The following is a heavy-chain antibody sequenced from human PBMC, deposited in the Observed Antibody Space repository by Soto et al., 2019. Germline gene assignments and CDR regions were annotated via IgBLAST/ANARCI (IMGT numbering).Heavy chain of an antibody. CDR1: GGSITSGLYY. CDR3: PRPLSGSYFVLEL. V-gene: IGHV4-31*03. CDR2: IYSRGNT. J-gene: IGHJ4*02. Sequence: QVQLQESGPGLVKPSQTLSLTCTVSGGSITSGLYYWTWIRQHPGKGLEWIGYIYSRGNTYYSPSFKSRVVMSYDTSNNRFPMLVSSVTAAGSAVYYCPRPLSGSYFVLELWGKGPQVTAS. D-gene: IGHD3-10*01.